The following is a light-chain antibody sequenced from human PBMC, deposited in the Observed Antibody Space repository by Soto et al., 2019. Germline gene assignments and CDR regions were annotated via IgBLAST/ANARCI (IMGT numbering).Light chain of an antibody. CDR3: SSYTNNITYVV. CDR2: EVS. CDR1: GSDIANYNF. J-gene: IGLJ2*01. V-gene: IGLV2-14*01. Sequence: QSALTQPASVSGSPGQSITISCTGTGSDIANYNFVSWYQQHPGKAPKVKIYEVSNRPPGVSNRFSGSKSGNTASLTISGLHAEDEADYYCSSYTNNITYVVFGGGTKLTVL.